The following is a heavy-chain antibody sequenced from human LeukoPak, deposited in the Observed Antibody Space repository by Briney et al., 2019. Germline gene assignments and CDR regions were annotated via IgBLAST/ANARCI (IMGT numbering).Heavy chain of an antibody. CDR3: ARHLRGEQQLSGFDY. CDR1: GRSISIYY. V-gene: IGHV4-59*08. CDR2: IYYSGSP. J-gene: IGHJ4*02. D-gene: IGHD6-13*01. Sequence: AANLSLTCTVSGRSISIYYWSWIRQPPGKGLEWIGYIYYSGSPKYNPSLRSRVTISADTSKNQFSLKLSSVTAADTAVYYCARHLRGEQQLSGFDYWGQGTPVTVSS.